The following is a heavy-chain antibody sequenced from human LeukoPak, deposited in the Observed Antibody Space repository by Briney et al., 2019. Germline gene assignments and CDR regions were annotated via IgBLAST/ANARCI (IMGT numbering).Heavy chain of an antibody. J-gene: IGHJ4*02. V-gene: IGHV3-23*01. CDR3: ANHLACGSTSCPSFDY. CDR1: GFTFSSYA. Sequence: GGSLRLSCADSGFTFSSYAMSWVRQAPGRGLEWVSAISGSGGSTYYADSVKGRFTISRDNSKNTLYLQMTSLRAEDTAVYYCANHLACGSTSCPSFDYWGQGTLVTVSS. CDR2: ISGSGGST. D-gene: IGHD2-2*01.